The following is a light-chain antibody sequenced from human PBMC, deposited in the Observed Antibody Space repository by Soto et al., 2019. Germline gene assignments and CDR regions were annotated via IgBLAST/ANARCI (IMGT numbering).Light chain of an antibody. V-gene: IGLV2-23*01. CDR3: CSYAGSSTWV. CDR2: EGN. CDR1: SSDVGSYNL. Sequence: QSALTQPASVSGSPGQSITTSCTGTSSDVGSYNLVSWYQQHPGKAPKLMIYEGNERPSGVSNRFSGSKSGNTASLTISGLQAEDEADYYCCSYAGSSTWVFGGGTKLTVL. J-gene: IGLJ3*02.